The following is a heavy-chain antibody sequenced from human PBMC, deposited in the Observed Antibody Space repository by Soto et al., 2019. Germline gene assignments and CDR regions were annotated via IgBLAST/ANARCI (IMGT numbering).Heavy chain of an antibody. D-gene: IGHD6-13*01. Sequence: QLRLQESGPGLVKSSETLSLTCTVSGGSVRSSSYYWGWIRQPHGKGLEWIASMYYSGITQNNPALKSRVTMSIATYTNQFSLKMNSVTAADTAVYDCVRHEGGAAADRPLDYWGQGTLVTVSS. CDR1: GGSVRSSSYY. J-gene: IGHJ4*02. V-gene: IGHV4-39*01. CDR2: MYYSGIT. CDR3: VRHEGGAAADRPLDY.